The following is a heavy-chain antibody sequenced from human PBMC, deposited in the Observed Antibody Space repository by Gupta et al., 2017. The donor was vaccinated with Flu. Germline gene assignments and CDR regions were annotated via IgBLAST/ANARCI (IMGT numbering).Heavy chain of an antibody. V-gene: IGHV3-23*01. J-gene: IGHJ4*02. Sequence: EVQLLESGGDLVQSGGSLRLSCAASGFTFGSYAMSWVRQAPGKGLEWVSTISISHTFYADSVKGRFTISRETSTNTLYLQMNSLGDEDTAVYYCATYTSSSGFDYWGQGTLVTVSS. CDR3: ATYTSSSGFDY. D-gene: IGHD6-6*01. CDR1: GFTFGSYA. CDR2: ISISHT.